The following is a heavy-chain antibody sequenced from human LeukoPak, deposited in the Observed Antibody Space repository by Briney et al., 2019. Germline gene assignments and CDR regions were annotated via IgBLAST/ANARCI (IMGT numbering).Heavy chain of an antibody. J-gene: IGHJ4*02. D-gene: IGHD6-19*01. V-gene: IGHV3-48*01. Sequence: GGSLRLSCAGSGFTFNTYRMNWVRQAPGKGLEWVSYISGSGSTLYYADSVKGRFTISRDNSKNTLYLQMNSLRAEDTAVYYCARDLDSSGWYPDYWGQGTLVTVSS. CDR1: GFTFNTYR. CDR2: ISGSGSTL. CDR3: ARDLDSSGWYPDY.